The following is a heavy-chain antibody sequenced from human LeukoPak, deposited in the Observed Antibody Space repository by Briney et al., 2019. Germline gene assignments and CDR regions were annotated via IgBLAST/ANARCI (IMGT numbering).Heavy chain of an antibody. CDR2: IIPILGIA. J-gene: IGHJ6*02. CDR3: ARERDYYGMDV. V-gene: IGHV1-69*04. Sequence: ASVKVSCTASGGTFSSYAISWVRQAPGQGLEWMGRIIPILGIANYAQKFQGRVTITADKSTSTAYMELSSLRSEDTAVYYCARERDYYGMDVWGQGTTVTVSS. CDR1: GGTFSSYA.